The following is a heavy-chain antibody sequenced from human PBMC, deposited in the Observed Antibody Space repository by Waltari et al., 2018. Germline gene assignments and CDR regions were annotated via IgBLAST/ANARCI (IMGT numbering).Heavy chain of an antibody. V-gene: IGHV4-39*01. CDR3: ARRWRQDPFDY. CDR2: IYYSGST. D-gene: IGHD2-15*01. CDR1: GGSISSSSYY. J-gene: IGHJ4*02. Sequence: QLQLQESGPGLVKPSETLSLTCTVSGGSISSSSYYWGWIRQPPGKGLEWIGSIYYSGSTYYNPSLKSRVTISVDTSKNQFSLKLSSVTAADTAVYYCARRWRQDPFDYWGQGTLVIVSS.